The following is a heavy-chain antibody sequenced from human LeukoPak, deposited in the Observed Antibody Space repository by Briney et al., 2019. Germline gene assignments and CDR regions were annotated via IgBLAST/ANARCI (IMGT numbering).Heavy chain of an antibody. D-gene: IGHD3-9*01. CDR2: ISGSGGST. J-gene: IGHJ4*02. CDR1: GFTFSSYG. V-gene: IGHV3-23*01. CDR3: AKEVRYYDILTGYYPGHFDY. Sequence: PGGSLRLSCAGSGFTFSSYGMNWVRQAPGKGLEWVSGISGSGGSTYYADSVKGRFTISRDNSKNTLYLQMNSLRAEDTAVYYCAKEVRYYDILTGYYPGHFDYWGQGTLVTVSS.